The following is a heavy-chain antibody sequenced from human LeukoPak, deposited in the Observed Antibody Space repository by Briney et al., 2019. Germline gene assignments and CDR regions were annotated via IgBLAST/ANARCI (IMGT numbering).Heavy chain of an antibody. D-gene: IGHD3-3*01. Sequence: GGSLRLSCAASGFTFSSYGMHWVRQAPGKGLEWVAFIRYDGSNKYYADSVKGRFTISRDNSKNTLYLQMNSLRAEDTAVYYCAKDAGWSGYYTDYWGQGTLVTVSS. V-gene: IGHV3-30*02. CDR2: IRYDGSNK. J-gene: IGHJ4*02. CDR1: GFTFSSYG. CDR3: AKDAGWSGYYTDY.